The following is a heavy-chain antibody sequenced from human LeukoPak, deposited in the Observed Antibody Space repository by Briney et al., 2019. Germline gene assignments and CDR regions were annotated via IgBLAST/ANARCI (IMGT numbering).Heavy chain of an antibody. CDR3: AKVKDSSSSKRDYYYYMDV. CDR2: IRYDGSNK. D-gene: IGHD6-6*01. V-gene: IGHV3-30*02. Sequence: GGSLRLSCAASGFTFSSYGMHWVRQAPGKGLEWVAFIRYDGSNKYYADSVKGRFTISRDNSKNTLYLQMNSLRAEDTAVYYCAKVKDSSSSKRDYYYYMDVWGKGTTVTVSS. CDR1: GFTFSSYG. J-gene: IGHJ6*03.